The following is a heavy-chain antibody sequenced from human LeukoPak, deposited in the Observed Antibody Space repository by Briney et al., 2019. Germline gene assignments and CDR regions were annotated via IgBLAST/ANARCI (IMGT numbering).Heavy chain of an antibody. Sequence: GGSLRLSCAASGFTCSSYWMSWVRQAPGKGLEWVANIKQDGSEKYYVDSVKGRFTISRDNAKNSLYLQMNSLRAEDTAVYYCSRGLGIYDFWSGYYVDYFDYWGQGTLVTVSS. J-gene: IGHJ4*02. D-gene: IGHD3-3*01. CDR3: SRGLGIYDFWSGYYVDYFDY. V-gene: IGHV3-7*01. CDR2: IKQDGSEK. CDR1: GFTCSSYW.